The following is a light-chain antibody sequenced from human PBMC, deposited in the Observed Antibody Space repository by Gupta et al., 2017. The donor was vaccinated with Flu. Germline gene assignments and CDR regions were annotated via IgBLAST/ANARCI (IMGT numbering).Light chain of an antibody. CDR2: GAS. CDR1: QSVSSF. V-gene: IGKV3-15*01. Sequence: EIVMTQSPATLSVSPGERATLSCRASQSVSSFLACYQQRPGQAPRLLIYGASTRATGIPARFSGSGSGTEFTLTISSLQSEDFAVYYCQHYNNWPLTFGGGTKVEIK. CDR3: QHYNNWPLT. J-gene: IGKJ4*01.